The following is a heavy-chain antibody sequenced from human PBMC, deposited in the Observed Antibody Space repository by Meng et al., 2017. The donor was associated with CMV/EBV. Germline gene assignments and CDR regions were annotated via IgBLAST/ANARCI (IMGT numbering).Heavy chain of an antibody. V-gene: IGHV4-39*07. CDR2: IYYSGST. CDR1: GGSISSSSYY. Sequence: QVQLQESGPGLVKPSQTLSLTCTVSGGSISSSSYYWGWIRQPPGKGLEWIGSIYYSGSTYYNPSLKSRVTISVDTSKNQFSLKLSSVTAADTAVYYCATGDYYYYMDVWGKGTTVTVSS. D-gene: IGHD3-10*01. CDR3: ATGDYYYYMDV. J-gene: IGHJ6*03.